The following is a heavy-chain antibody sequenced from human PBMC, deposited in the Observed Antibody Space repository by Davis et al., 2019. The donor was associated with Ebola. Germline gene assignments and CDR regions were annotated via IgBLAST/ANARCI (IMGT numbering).Heavy chain of an antibody. Sequence: PGGSLRLSCAASGFTFSSYGMHWVRQAPGKGLEWVAVIWYDGSNKYYADSVKGRFTISRDNSKNTLYLQMNSLRAEDTAVYYCARGLVGATGDAFDIWGQGTMVTVSS. J-gene: IGHJ3*02. V-gene: IGHV3-33*01. D-gene: IGHD1-26*01. CDR1: GFTFSSYG. CDR3: ARGLVGATGDAFDI. CDR2: IWYDGSNK.